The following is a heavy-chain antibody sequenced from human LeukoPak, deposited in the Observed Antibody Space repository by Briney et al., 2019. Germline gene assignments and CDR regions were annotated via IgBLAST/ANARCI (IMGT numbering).Heavy chain of an antibody. D-gene: IGHD6-6*01. Sequence: ASVTVSCKASGYTFSDYYMHWMRQAPGQGLEWMGWIGPNSGGTNYAQKFQGRVTMTRDTSISTAYMELSRLISDDTAVYYCARSNIAVRRGDNWFDPWGQGTLVTVSS. CDR2: IGPNSGGT. CDR3: ARSNIAVRRGDNWFDP. J-gene: IGHJ5*02. V-gene: IGHV1-2*02. CDR1: GYTFSDYY.